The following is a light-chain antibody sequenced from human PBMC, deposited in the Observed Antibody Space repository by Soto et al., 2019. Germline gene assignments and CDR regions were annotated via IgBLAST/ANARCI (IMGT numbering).Light chain of an antibody. Sequence: DIQMTQSPPSLSASVGDRVTITCRASQSIGVFLNWYQVRPGRAPKLLIHTASSLRTGVPSTFSGGGSGTDFTLTISSLQPEDFATYYCHQTYATPWTFGQGTKVEIK. CDR1: QSIGVF. CDR3: HQTYATPWT. CDR2: TAS. J-gene: IGKJ1*01. V-gene: IGKV1-39*01.